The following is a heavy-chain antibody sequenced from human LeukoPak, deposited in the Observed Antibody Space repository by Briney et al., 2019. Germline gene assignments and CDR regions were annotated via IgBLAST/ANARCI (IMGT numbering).Heavy chain of an antibody. CDR3: ARALPSPLYSGSYADAFDI. V-gene: IGHV3-21*01. J-gene: IGHJ3*02. CDR2: ITRDSSSI. CDR1: GLTFSRYS. D-gene: IGHD1-26*01. Sequence: GGSLRLSCAASGLTFSRYSTNWVRQAPGKGLEWVSSITRDSSSIYYTDSVKGRFTISRDNAKNSLYLQMNSLRAEDTAVYYCARALPSPLYSGSYADAFDIWGQGTMVTVSS.